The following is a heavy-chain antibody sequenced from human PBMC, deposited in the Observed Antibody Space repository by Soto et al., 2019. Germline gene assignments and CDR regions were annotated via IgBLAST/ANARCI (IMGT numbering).Heavy chain of an antibody. CDR3: VRYRSRDYYYGMDV. D-gene: IGHD1-26*01. CDR1: GYSFDNYW. CDR2: IYPGDSDR. V-gene: IGHV5-51*01. J-gene: IGHJ6*02. Sequence: GESLKISCKGSGYSFDNYWIGWVRQMPGKGLEWMAIIYPGDSDRRYSPSFQGQVTISADQSISTAYLQWSSLKASDAANYYCVRYRSRDYYYGMDVWGQGTTVTVSS.